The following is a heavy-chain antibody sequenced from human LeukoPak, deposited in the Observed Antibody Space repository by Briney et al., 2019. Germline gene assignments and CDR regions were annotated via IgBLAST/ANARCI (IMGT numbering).Heavy chain of an antibody. D-gene: IGHD6-13*01. CDR2: IIPIFGTA. CDR1: GGTFSSYA. V-gene: IGHV1-69*13. Sequence: ASVKVSCKASGGTFSSYAISWVRQAPGQGLEWMGGIIPIFGTANYAQKFQGRVTITADESTSTAYMELSSLRSEDTAVYYCARVPGIAAAGYFDYWGQGTLVTVSS. CDR3: ARVPGIAAAGYFDY. J-gene: IGHJ4*02.